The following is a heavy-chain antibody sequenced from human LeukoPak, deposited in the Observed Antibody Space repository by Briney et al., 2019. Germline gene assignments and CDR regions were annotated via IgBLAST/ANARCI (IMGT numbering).Heavy chain of an antibody. CDR1: GFTFSSSW. CDR3: ARAYYDTLTGDSLNFDY. D-gene: IGHD3-9*01. CDR2: INSDGSST. Sequence: PGGSLRLSCAASGFTFSSSWMHWVRQAPGKGLVWVSRINSDGSSTNYADSVKGRFTISRDNAKNTLYLQMNSLRAEDTAVYYCARAYYDTLTGDSLNFDYWGQGTLVTVSS. J-gene: IGHJ4*02. V-gene: IGHV3-74*01.